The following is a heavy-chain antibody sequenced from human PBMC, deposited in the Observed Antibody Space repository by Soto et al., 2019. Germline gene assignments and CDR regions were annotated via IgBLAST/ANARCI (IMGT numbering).Heavy chain of an antibody. CDR3: ARAGGLGAVAVDY. V-gene: IGHV4-30-2*01. CDR2: IYHSGST. D-gene: IGHD6-19*01. CDR1: GGSISSGGYS. J-gene: IGHJ4*02. Sequence: QLQLQESGSGLVKPSQTLSLTCAVSGGSISSGGYSWSWLRQPPGKGLEWIGYIYHSGSTYYNPTLQSRVTISVDRSKNQFSLKLSSVTAADTAVYYCARAGGLGAVAVDYWGQGTLGTVSS.